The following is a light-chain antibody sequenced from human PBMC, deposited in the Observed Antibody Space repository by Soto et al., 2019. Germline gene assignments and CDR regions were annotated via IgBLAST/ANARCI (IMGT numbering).Light chain of an antibody. CDR3: QQSKTYPDT. Sequence: DIQMTQSPSTLSASVGDRVTITCRASQSISSWLAWYQQKPGKAPKLLIYKASSLESGVPSRFSGSGSGTEIPITSRILQPDDFATYYSQQSKTYPDTFGQGTKVEIK. J-gene: IGKJ1*01. CDR1: QSISSW. CDR2: KAS. V-gene: IGKV1-5*03.